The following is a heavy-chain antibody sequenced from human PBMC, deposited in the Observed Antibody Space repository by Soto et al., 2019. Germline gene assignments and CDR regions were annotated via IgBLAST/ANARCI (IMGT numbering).Heavy chain of an antibody. V-gene: IGHV4-30-2*01. Sequence: QLQLQESGSGLVKPSQTLSLTCAVSGGSISSGGYSWSWIRQPPGKGLEWIGYIYHSGGTYYNPSLKSRVTISVDRSKNQFSLKLSSVTAADTAVYYCARAHNGDYGYGMDVWGQGTTVTVSS. CDR2: IYHSGGT. D-gene: IGHD4-17*01. CDR1: GGSISSGGYS. CDR3: ARAHNGDYGYGMDV. J-gene: IGHJ6*02.